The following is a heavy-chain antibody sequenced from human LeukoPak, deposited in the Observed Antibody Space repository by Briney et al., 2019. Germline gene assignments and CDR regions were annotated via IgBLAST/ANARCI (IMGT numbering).Heavy chain of an antibody. CDR1: GGSISSSSYY. CDR3: ARGGNSGRPFDY. J-gene: IGHJ4*02. D-gene: IGHD1-26*01. CDR2: IYYRGST. Sequence: PSETLFLNCTVSGGSISSSSYYWGWIRQPPGKGLEWIGSIYYRGSTLYNPSLKSRVAISVDTSKNQFSLKLSSVTAADTAVYYCARGGNSGRPFDYWGQGTLVTVSS. V-gene: IGHV4-39*07.